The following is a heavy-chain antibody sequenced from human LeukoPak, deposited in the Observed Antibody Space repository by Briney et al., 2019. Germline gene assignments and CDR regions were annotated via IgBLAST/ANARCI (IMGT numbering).Heavy chain of an antibody. D-gene: IGHD3-10*01. V-gene: IGHV1-2*02. J-gene: IGHJ4*02. CDR2: INPNSGGT. CDR3: ASPKGGFGELWGFDY. Sequence: ASVKVSCKASGYTFTGYYMHWVRQAPGQGLEWMGWINPNSGGTNYAQKFQGRVTMTRDTSISTAYMELSRLRSDDTAVYYCASPKGGFGELWGFDYWGQGTLVTVSS. CDR1: GYTFTGYY.